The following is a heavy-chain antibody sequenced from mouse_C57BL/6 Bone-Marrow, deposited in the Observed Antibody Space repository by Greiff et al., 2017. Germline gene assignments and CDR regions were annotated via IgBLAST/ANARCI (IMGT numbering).Heavy chain of an antibody. Sequence: VQLQQSGPELVKPGASVTMSCKASGYTFTDYNMHWVKQTHGKSLEWIGYINPNNGGTSYNQKFKGKATLTVNKSSSTAYMELRSLTSEDSAVYYCARPKLGRYAMDYWGQGTSVTVSA. J-gene: IGHJ4*01. V-gene: IGHV1-22*01. CDR3: ARPKLGRYAMDY. CDR2: INPNNGGT. CDR1: GYTFTDYN. D-gene: IGHD4-1*01.